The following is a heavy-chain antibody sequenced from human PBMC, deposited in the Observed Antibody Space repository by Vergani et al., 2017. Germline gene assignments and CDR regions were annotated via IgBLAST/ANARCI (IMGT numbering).Heavy chain of an antibody. J-gene: IGHJ6*02. CDR3: ARHLAYCGGDCYPYYYGMDV. D-gene: IGHD2-21*02. Sequence: QVQLQESGPGLVKPSQTLSLTCTVSGGSISSGSYYWSWIRQPAGKGLEWIGRIYTSGSTNYNPSLKSRVTISVDTSKNQFSLKLSSVTAADTAVYYCARHLAYCGGDCYPYYYGMDVWGQGP. CDR2: IYTSGST. CDR1: GGSISSGSYY. V-gene: IGHV4-61*02.